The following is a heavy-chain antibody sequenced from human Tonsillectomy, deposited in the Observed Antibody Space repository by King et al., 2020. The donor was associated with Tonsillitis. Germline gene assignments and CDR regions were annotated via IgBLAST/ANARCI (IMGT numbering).Heavy chain of an antibody. CDR1: GFKFDNFA. CDR2: ISWNSDRR. V-gene: IGHV3-9*01. J-gene: IGHJ4*02. CDR3: AKGDQDRRGWGPLDF. Sequence: VQLVESGGGLVQPGRSLRLSCAASGFKFDNFAMHWVRHAPGKGLEWVSGISWNSDRRIYADSVKGRFTISRDNAKNSLYLQMNSLRPEDTALYYCAKGDQDRRGWGPLDFWGQGALVPGPS. D-gene: IGHD2-15*01.